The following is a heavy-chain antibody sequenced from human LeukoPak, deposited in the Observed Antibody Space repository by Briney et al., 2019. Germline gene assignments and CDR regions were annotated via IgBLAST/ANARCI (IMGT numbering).Heavy chain of an antibody. V-gene: IGHV3-21*01. CDR3: ARDQPNYDILTGYYPFDY. J-gene: IGHJ4*02. D-gene: IGHD3-9*01. Sequence: KPGGSLGLSCAASGFTFSTYSMNWVRQAPGKGLEWVSSISSSSSYIYYADSVKGRFTISRDNAKNSLYLQMNSLRAEDTAVYYCARDQPNYDILTGYYPFDYWGQGTVVTVSS. CDR2: ISSSSSYI. CDR1: GFTFSTYS.